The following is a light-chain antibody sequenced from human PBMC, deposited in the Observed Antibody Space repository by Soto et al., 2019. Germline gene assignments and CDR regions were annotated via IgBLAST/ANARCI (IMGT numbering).Light chain of an antibody. Sequence: EIVLTQSPATLSLSPGERATLSCRASQSVRSYLVWYQQKPGQAPRLLIYDASNRATGIPARFSGSGSGTDFTLTISSLEPEDFAVYYCQQRNSWPLTFGGGTKV. V-gene: IGKV3-11*01. CDR1: QSVRSY. J-gene: IGKJ4*01. CDR2: DAS. CDR3: QQRNSWPLT.